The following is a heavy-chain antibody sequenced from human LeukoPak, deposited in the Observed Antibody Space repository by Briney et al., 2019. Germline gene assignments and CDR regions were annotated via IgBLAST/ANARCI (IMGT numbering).Heavy chain of an antibody. CDR3: ARDSSETWYFDL. J-gene: IGHJ2*01. CDR1: GFTVSSNY. D-gene: IGHD6-6*01. V-gene: IGHV3-66*01. Sequence: GGPLRLSCAASGFTVSSNYMSWVRQAPGKGLECVSVIYSGDSTYYADSVKGRFTISRDNSKNTLYLQMNSLRAEDTAVYYCARDSSETWYFDLWGRGTLVTVSS. CDR2: IYSGDST.